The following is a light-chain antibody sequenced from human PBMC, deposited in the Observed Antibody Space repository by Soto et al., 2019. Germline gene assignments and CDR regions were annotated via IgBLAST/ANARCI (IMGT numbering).Light chain of an antibody. Sequence: QSVLTQSSSASASLGSSVKLTCTLSSGHSTYVIAWHQQQSGKAPRYLMKVEGSGSYNKGSGVPDRFSGSSSGADRYLTISNLQSEDEADYYCETWDGNSWVFGGGTKVTAL. CDR2: VEGSGSY. CDR3: ETWDGNSWV. CDR1: SGHSTYV. J-gene: IGLJ3*02. V-gene: IGLV4-60*03.